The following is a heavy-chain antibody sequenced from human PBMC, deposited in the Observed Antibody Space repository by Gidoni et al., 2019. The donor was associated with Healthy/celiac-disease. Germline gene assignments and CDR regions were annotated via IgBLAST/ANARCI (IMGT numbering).Heavy chain of an antibody. J-gene: IGHJ4*02. CDR1: GGSISRYS. V-gene: IGHV4-59*01. CDR2: IYYSGST. CDR3: ARDFSFDY. Sequence: QVQLQESGPVLVKPSETLALTCTVSGGSISRYSCSWIRQPPGKGLEWIGYIYYSGSTNYNPSLKGRVTISVDTSKNQFSLKLSSVTAADTAVYYCARDFSFDYWGQGTLVTVSS.